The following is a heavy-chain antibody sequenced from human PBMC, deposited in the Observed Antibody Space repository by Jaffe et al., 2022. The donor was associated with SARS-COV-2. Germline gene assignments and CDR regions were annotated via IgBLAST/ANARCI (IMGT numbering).Heavy chain of an antibody. V-gene: IGHV1-3*01. J-gene: IGHJ4*02. D-gene: IGHD2-15*01. Sequence: QVQLVQSGAEVKKPGASVKVSCKASGYTFTSYAMHWVRQAPGQRLEWMGWINAGNGNTKYSQKFQGRVTITRDTSASTAYMELSSLRSEDTAVYYCARGLYCSGGSCYSALFDYWGQGTLVTVSS. CDR1: GYTFTSYA. CDR3: ARGLYCSGGSCYSALFDY. CDR2: INAGNGNT.